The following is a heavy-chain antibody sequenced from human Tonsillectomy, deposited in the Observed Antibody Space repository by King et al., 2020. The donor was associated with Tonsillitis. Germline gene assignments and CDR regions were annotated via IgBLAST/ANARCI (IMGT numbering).Heavy chain of an antibody. CDR3: ARQISDTPRIDP. V-gene: IGHV4-39*01. J-gene: IGHJ5*02. CDR1: GGSITTRNYY. CDR2: IYYSGNS. Sequence: QLQESGPGLVKPSETLSLTCTVSGGSITTRNYYWGWIRQPPGKGLEWIGMIYYSGNSYYNPSLKSRVTISVDTSKSQFSLRLTSVTVADTAVYYCARQISDTPRIDPWGQGTLVTVPS. D-gene: IGHD2-2*02.